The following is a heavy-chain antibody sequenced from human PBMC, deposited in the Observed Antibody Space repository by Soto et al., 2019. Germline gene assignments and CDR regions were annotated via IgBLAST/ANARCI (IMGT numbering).Heavy chain of an antibody. Sequence: EVQLVESGGGLVQLGGSLRLSCAASGFTFSSCSMNWVRQAPGKGLEWLSYISSTSSTIYYADSVKGRFTISRDNAKNSLYLQMNSLRDEYTAVYYCASWPDAADYWGQGTLVTVSS. CDR1: GFTFSSCS. CDR2: ISSTSSTI. J-gene: IGHJ4*02. V-gene: IGHV3-48*02. CDR3: ASWPDAADY. D-gene: IGHD6-25*01.